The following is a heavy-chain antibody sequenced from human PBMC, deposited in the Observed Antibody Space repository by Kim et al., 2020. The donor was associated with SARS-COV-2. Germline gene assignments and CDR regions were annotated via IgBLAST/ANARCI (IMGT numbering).Heavy chain of an antibody. Sequence: GGSLRLSCAASGFTFGDFWMNWVRRAPGKELEFVASIKPDGSENFYADSVKGRFTIARDNGKNSLYLQMNSLTADDTAGYDCARGGSWTFDCWGRGTLVT. J-gene: IGHJ4*02. CDR2: IKPDGSEN. CDR1: GFTFGDFW. D-gene: IGHD1-1*01. V-gene: IGHV3-7*01. CDR3: ARGGSWTFDC.